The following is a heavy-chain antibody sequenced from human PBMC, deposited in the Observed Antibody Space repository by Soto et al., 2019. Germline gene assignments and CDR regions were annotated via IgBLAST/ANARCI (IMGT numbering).Heavy chain of an antibody. D-gene: IGHD6-13*01. V-gene: IGHV3-64*01. J-gene: IGHJ6*03. Sequence: GGSLRLSCAASGFTFSSYAMHWVRQAPGKGLEYVSAISSNGGSTYYANSVKGRFTISRDNSKNTLYLQMGSLRAEDMAVYYCARDPYSSSWPPDIFYYYMDVWGKGTTVTVSS. CDR2: ISSNGGST. CDR3: ARDPYSSSWPPDIFYYYMDV. CDR1: GFTFSSYA.